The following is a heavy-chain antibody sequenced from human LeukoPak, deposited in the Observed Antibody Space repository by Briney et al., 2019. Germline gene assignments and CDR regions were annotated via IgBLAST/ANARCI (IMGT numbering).Heavy chain of an antibody. Sequence: GGSLRLSCAASGFTFSSYWMHWVRQAPGKGLVWVSRINSEGSSTNYADSVKGRFTISRDNAKNTLYLQMNSLRAEDTAVYYCARTYYYDTSGYNYPFDYWGQGTLVTVSS. V-gene: IGHV3-74*01. J-gene: IGHJ4*02. CDR2: INSEGSST. CDR3: ARTYYYDTSGYNYPFDY. CDR1: GFTFSSYW. D-gene: IGHD3-22*01.